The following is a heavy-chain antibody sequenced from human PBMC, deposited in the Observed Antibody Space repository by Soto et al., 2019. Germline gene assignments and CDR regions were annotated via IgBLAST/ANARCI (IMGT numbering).Heavy chain of an antibody. V-gene: IGHV3-66*01. CDR2: IYSGGTT. CDR1: GFSVSINY. Sequence: ELQLVESGGGLVQPGGSLRLSCAASGFSVSINYVNWVRQAPGKGLEWVSVIYSGGTTHYADSVKGRFTISRDTSKNTLYLQMNSLRVEDTAVYYCAVDSTDGDFVDAFDVWGQGTMVTVSS. J-gene: IGHJ3*01. CDR3: AVDSTDGDFVDAFDV. D-gene: IGHD4-17*01.